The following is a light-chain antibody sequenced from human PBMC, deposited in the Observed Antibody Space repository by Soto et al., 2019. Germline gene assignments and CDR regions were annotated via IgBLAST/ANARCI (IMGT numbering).Light chain of an antibody. J-gene: IGLJ1*01. Sequence: QSVLTQPPSVSGAPGQRVTISCTGSSSNIGAGYDVHWYQQLPGTAPKLLIYGNSNRPSGVPDRCSGSKSGTSASLAITGLQAEDEADYYCQSYDSSLSFYVFGTGTKLTVL. CDR3: QSYDSSLSFYV. CDR1: SSNIGAGYD. CDR2: GNS. V-gene: IGLV1-40*01.